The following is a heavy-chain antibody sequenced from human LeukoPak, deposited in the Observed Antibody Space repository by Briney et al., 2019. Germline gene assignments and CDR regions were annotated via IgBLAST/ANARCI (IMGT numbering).Heavy chain of an antibody. V-gene: IGHV4-34*01. CDR2: INHSGST. CDR3: ARQGYSYGFIDY. CDR1: GGSFSGYY. Sequence: SETLSLTCAVYGGSFSGYYWSWIRQPPGKGLEWIGEINHSGSTNYNPPLKSRVTISVDTSKNQFSLKLSSVTAADTAVYYCARQGYSYGFIDYWGQGTLVTVSS. J-gene: IGHJ4*02. D-gene: IGHD5-18*01.